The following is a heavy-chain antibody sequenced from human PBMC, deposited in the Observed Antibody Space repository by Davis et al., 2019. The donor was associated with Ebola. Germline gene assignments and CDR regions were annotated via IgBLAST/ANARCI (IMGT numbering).Heavy chain of an antibody. CDR3: ARDQWLRGYYYGMDV. V-gene: IGHV4-59*01. CDR1: GGSISSYY. D-gene: IGHD5-12*01. CDR2: IYYSGST. J-gene: IGHJ6*02. Sequence: MPSETLSLTCTVSGGSISSYYWSWIRQPPGQGLEWIGYIYYSGSTNYNPSLKSRVTISVDTSKNQFSLKLSSVTAADTAVYYCARDQWLRGYYYGMDVWSQGTTVTVSS.